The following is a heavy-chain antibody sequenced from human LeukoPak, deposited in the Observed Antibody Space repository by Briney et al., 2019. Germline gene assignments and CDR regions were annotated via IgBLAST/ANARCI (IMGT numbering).Heavy chain of an antibody. CDR2: INPNSGGT. CDR1: GYTFTGYY. D-gene: IGHD3-16*01. Sequence: EASVKVSCKASGYTFTGYYMHWVRQAPGQGLEGMGWINPNSGGTNYAQKFQGRVTMTRDTSINTAYMELSRLRSDDTAVYYCAKTPPVSPYYFDYWGQGTLVTVSS. CDR3: AKTPPVSPYYFDY. J-gene: IGHJ4*02. V-gene: IGHV1-2*02.